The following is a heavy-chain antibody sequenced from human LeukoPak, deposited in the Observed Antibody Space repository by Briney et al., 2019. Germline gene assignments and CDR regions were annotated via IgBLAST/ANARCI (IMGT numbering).Heavy chain of an antibody. J-gene: IGHJ4*02. CDR1: GFTFSSNS. CDR2: ISSSSSFI. CDR3: ARERMYSGSGSTYPYYDY. V-gene: IGHV3-21*01. Sequence: GGSLRLSCAASGFTFSSNSMNWVRQAPGKGLEWVSSISSSSSFIFYADSVKGRFTISRDNAKNSLYLQMNSLRAEDTAEYFCARERMYSGSGSTYPYYDYWGQGTLVTVSS. D-gene: IGHD3-10*01.